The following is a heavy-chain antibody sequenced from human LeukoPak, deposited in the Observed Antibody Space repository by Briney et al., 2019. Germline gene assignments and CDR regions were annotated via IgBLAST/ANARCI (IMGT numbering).Heavy chain of an antibody. V-gene: IGHV6-1*01. CDR3: ARFKAAGVDGFDI. D-gene: IGHD6-13*01. CDR1: GDSVSSNSAA. J-gene: IGHJ3*02. Sequence: SQTLSLTCAISGDSVSSNSAAWNWIRQSPSRGLEWLVRTYYRSKLYNEYAVSVKSRITINPDTSKNQFSLQLNSVTPEDTAVYYCARFKAAGVDGFDIWGQGTMVTVSS. CDR2: TYYRSKLYN.